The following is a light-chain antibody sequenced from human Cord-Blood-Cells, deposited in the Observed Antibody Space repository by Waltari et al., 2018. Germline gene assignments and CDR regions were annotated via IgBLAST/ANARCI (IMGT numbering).Light chain of an antibody. J-gene: IGLJ1*01. V-gene: IGLV2-23*02. Sequence: QSALTQPASVSGSPGQSITISCTGTSSDVGSYNLVSWYQQHPGKAPKLMIYEVSKRPSGVSNRFSCSKSCNPASLTSSWLQAEDEADYYCCSYAGSSTYVFGTGTKVTVL. CDR3: CSYAGSSTYV. CDR2: EVS. CDR1: SSDVGSYNL.